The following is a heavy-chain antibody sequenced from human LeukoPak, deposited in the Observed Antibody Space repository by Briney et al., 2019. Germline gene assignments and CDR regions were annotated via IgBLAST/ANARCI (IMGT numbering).Heavy chain of an antibody. CDR1: GGTFISYA. Sequence: SVKVSFKASGGTFISYAISWVRQAPGQGLEWMGRIIPILCIANYAQKFQGRVTITTDKSTSTAYMELSSLRSEDTAVYYCAREMYYYDSSLSASSYYFDYWGQGTLVTVSS. V-gene: IGHV1-69*04. CDR2: IIPILCIA. CDR3: AREMYYYDSSLSASSYYFDY. J-gene: IGHJ4*02. D-gene: IGHD3-22*01.